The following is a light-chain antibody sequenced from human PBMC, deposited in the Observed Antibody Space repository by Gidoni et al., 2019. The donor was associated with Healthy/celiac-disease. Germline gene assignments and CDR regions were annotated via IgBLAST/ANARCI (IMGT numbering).Light chain of an antibody. CDR3: QQYNNWLWT. CDR2: GAS. V-gene: IGKV3-15*01. Sequence: EIVMTQSPATLSVSPGETATLSFRASHSVSSNLAWYQQKPGQAPRLLIYGASTRATGIPARFSGSGSGKEFTLIISSLQSEDVAVYYRQQYNNWLWTFGQGTKVEIK. CDR1: HSVSSN. J-gene: IGKJ1*01.